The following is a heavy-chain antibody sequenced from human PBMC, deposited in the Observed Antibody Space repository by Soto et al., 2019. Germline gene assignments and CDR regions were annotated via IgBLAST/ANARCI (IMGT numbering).Heavy chain of an antibody. CDR1: GFNFNKYA. CDR2: ISCCGGTA. CDR3: AKSDGQQWLLPHLEN. Sequence: EVQLLESGGGLVRPRESLRLACAASGFNFNKYAMSWVRQAPGEGLEWVSGISCCGGTASYADSVKGRFTIARDDDKNTLYLDMSSLRVEDTAEYYCAKSDGQQWLLPHLENWGRGTLVTVS. V-gene: IGHV3-23*01. D-gene: IGHD6-19*01. J-gene: IGHJ4*02.